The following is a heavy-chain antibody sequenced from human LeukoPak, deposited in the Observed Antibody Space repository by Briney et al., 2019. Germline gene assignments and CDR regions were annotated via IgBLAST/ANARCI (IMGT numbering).Heavy chain of an antibody. J-gene: IGHJ4*02. Sequence: SVTLSLTCTVSGGSISSYYWSWIRQPPGNGLEWIGYIYYSGSTNYNPSLKSRVTISVDTSKNQFSLKLSSVTAADTAVYYCARDRGRDGYNYRLDYWGQGTLVTVSS. CDR3: ARDRGRDGYNYRLDY. V-gene: IGHV4-59*01. CDR2: IYYSGST. CDR1: GGSISSYY. D-gene: IGHD5-24*01.